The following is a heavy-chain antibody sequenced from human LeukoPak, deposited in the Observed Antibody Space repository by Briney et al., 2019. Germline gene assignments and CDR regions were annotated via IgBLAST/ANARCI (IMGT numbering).Heavy chain of an antibody. D-gene: IGHD6-13*01. Sequence: GASVKVSCKASGYSFTDYYIQWVRQAPGQGLEWMAWINPNSGATNYAQKFQGRVTMTRDTSITTAYMELSRLRSDVTAIYYCARDLPYSTSPSQFDYWGQGTLVTVSS. J-gene: IGHJ4*02. CDR2: INPNSGAT. CDR3: ARDLPYSTSPSQFDY. CDR1: GYSFTDYY. V-gene: IGHV1-2*02.